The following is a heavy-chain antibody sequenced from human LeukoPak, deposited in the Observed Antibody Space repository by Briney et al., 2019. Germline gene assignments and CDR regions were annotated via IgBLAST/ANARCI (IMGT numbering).Heavy chain of an antibody. CDR2: ISSSGSTI. J-gene: IGHJ4*02. V-gene: IGHV3-48*03. CDR1: GFTFSSYE. D-gene: IGHD3-16*01. Sequence: GGSLRLSCAASGFTFSSYEMNWVRQAPGKGLEWVSYISSSGSTIYYADSVKGRFTISRDNAKNSLYLQMNSLRAEDTAVYYCAREDYDYVWGSSRGIDYWGQGTLVTVFS. CDR3: AREDYDYVWGSSRGIDY.